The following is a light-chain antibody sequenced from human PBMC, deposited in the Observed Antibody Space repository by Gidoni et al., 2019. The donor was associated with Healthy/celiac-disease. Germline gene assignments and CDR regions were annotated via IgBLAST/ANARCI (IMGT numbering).Light chain of an antibody. CDR3: QKFDNLPYT. CDR2: DAS. CDR1: QDIRNY. Sequence: DIQMTQSLSSLSASVGDRVTITCQASQDIRNYLNWYQQKPGKAPKLLIYDASNLERGVPSRFSGSGSGTDFTFTISSLQPEDSATYFCQKFDNLPYTFGRGTKLEIK. V-gene: IGKV1-33*01. J-gene: IGKJ2*01.